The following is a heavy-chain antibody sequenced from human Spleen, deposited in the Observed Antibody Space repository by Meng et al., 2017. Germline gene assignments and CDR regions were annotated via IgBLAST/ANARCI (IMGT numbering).Heavy chain of an antibody. V-gene: IGHV3-23*01. CDR3: AKGDSFGGELHY. D-gene: IGHD3-3*01. CDR1: GFTFSSYA. Sequence: GESLKISCAASGFTFSSYAMSWVRQAPGKGLEWVSTISTTGGSTFYADSVKGRFTISRDNSKTTLYLLMNSLRAEDTAVYYCAKGDSFGGELHYWGQGALVTVSS. CDR2: ISTTGGST. J-gene: IGHJ4*02.